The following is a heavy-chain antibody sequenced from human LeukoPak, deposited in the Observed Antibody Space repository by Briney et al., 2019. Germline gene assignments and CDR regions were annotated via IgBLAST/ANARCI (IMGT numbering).Heavy chain of an antibody. J-gene: IGHJ3*02. Sequence: GASVKVSCKASGYTFTSYYMHWVRQAPGQGLEWMGIINPSGGSTSYAQKFQGRVTITRDTSTSTVYMELSSLRSEDTAVYYCARAVYDSSGYDTFDIWGQGTMVTVSS. CDR2: INPSGGST. CDR1: GYTFTSYY. CDR3: ARAVYDSSGYDTFDI. D-gene: IGHD3-22*01. V-gene: IGHV1-46*01.